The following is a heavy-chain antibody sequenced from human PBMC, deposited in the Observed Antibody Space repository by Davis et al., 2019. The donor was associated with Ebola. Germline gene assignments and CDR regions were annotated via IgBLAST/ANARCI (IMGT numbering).Heavy chain of an antibody. V-gene: IGHV3-21*01. CDR2: ISSSSTYI. J-gene: IGHJ6*02. Sequence: WGSLRLSCAASGFTFSSYSLYWVRQAPGKGLEWVSSISSSSTYIYYADSVKGRFTISRDNAKNSLYLQMNSLRAEDTAVYYCTRDLELFGGMDVWGQGTTVTVSS. CDR1: GFTFSSYS. D-gene: IGHD3-10*01. CDR3: TRDLELFGGMDV.